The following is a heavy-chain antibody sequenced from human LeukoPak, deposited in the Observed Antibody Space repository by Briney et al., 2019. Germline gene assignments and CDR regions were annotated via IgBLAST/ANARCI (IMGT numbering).Heavy chain of an antibody. D-gene: IGHD3-3*01. V-gene: IGHV3-23*01. Sequence: GGSLRLSCEASGFTFSIYAMSWVRQAPGKGLEWLSIMSGAGGRIEYADSVKGRFTISRDNSRNTVYLHMNSLKTEDTAVYYCTTDWAVSTYYDFWSGYSEDYWGQGTLVTVSS. CDR3: TTDWAVSTYYDFWSGYSEDY. J-gene: IGHJ4*02. CDR1: GFTFSIYA. CDR2: MSGAGGRI.